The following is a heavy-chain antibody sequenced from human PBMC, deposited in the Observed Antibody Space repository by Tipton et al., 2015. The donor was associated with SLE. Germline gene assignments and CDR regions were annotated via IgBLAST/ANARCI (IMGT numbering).Heavy chain of an antibody. CDR2: ISSSSSTI. CDR3: AKALTGTTSGSDY. D-gene: IGHD1-7*01. J-gene: IGHJ4*02. CDR1: GFTFSSYS. Sequence: GSLRLSCAASGFTFSSYSMNWVRQAPGKGLEWVSYISSSSSTIYYADSVKGRFTISRDNSKNTLYLQMNSLRAEDTAVYYCAKALTGTTSGSDYWGQGTLVTVSS. V-gene: IGHV3-48*01.